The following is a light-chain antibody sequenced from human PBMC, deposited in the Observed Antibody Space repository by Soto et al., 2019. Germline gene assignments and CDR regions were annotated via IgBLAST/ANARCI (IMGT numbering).Light chain of an antibody. J-gene: IGLJ2*01. CDR1: NIGGKS. Sequence: SYELTQPPSMSVAPGQTARVTCGENNIGGKSVHWYQQKPGQAPVLVVYDDSDRPSGIPERFSGSNSGKTATLTISRVEAGDEADYYCQVWDSSSEHVVFGGGTKVTVL. CDR2: DDS. V-gene: IGLV3-21*02. CDR3: QVWDSSSEHVV.